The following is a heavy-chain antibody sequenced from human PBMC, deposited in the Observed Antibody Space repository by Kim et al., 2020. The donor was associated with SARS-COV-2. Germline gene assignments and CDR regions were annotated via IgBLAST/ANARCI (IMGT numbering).Heavy chain of an antibody. J-gene: IGHJ5*02. CDR3: ARHPYYYGSGSPNNWFDP. Sequence: GESLKISCKGSGYSFTSYWISWVRQMPGKGLEWMGRIDPSDSYTNYSPSFQGHVTISADKSISTAYLQWSSLKASDTAMYYCARHPYYYGSGSPNNWFDPWGQGTLVTVSS. CDR1: GYSFTSYW. CDR2: IDPSDSYT. D-gene: IGHD3-10*01. V-gene: IGHV5-10-1*01.